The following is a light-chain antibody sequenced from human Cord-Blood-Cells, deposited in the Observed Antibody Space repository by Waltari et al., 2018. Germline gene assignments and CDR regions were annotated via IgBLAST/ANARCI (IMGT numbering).Light chain of an antibody. CDR2: DAS. V-gene: IGKV3-11*01. J-gene: IGKJ4*01. CDR1: QSVSSY. Sequence: EIVLTQSPATLSLSPGERATLSCRASQSVSSYLAWYQQKPGHAPRLLIYDASNRATGIPARFRGSGAGTDVTLTISSLEPEDSAGYYCQQRSNWPLTFGGGTKVEIK. CDR3: QQRSNWPLT.